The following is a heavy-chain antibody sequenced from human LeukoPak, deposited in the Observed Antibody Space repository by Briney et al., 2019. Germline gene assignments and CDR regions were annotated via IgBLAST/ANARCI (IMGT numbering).Heavy chain of an antibody. D-gene: IGHD4-11*01. J-gene: IGHJ6*03. V-gene: IGHV4-34*01. Sequence: PSETLSLTCDVYGGSFSGYYWSWIRQPPGKGLEWIGEINHRGSTNYNPSLKSRVTISVDTSKNQFSLRLNSVTAADTAVYYCARGNLWDYRRYYYYMDVWGKGTTVTVSS. CDR1: GGSFSGYY. CDR2: INHRGST. CDR3: ARGNLWDYRRYYYYMDV.